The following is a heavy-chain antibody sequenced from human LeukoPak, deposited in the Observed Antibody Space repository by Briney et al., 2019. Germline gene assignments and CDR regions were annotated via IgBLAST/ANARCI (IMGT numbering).Heavy chain of an antibody. V-gene: IGHV3-48*03. Sequence: GGSLRLSCAASGFTFSSYEMNWVRQAPGKGLEWVSYISSGSSSIFYADSVKGRFTISRDNAKNSLYLQMNSLRVEDTAVYYCARDPPFIIGTTFFDYWGQGTLVTVSS. D-gene: IGHD1-20*01. J-gene: IGHJ4*02. CDR1: GFTFSSYE. CDR2: ISSGSSSI. CDR3: ARDPPFIIGTTFFDY.